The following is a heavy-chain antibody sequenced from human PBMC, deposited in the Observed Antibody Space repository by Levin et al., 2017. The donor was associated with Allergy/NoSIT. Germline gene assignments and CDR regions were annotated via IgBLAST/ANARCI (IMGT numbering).Heavy chain of an antibody. CDR2: ISYDGSSE. Sequence: TGGSLRLSCAASGFTFRSYGMHWVRQAPGKGLEWVAVISYDGSSEYYIDSVKGRFTISRDNSKNTLYLQMNSLGVEDTAVYYCAKGAYDISGYYSRVNFDYWGQGTLVTVSS. V-gene: IGHV3-30*18. J-gene: IGHJ4*02. CDR3: AKGAYDISGYYSRVNFDY. D-gene: IGHD3-22*01. CDR1: GFTFRSYG.